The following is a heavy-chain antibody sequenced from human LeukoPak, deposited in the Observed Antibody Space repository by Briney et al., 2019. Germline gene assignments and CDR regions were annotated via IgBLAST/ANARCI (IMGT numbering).Heavy chain of an antibody. CDR3: ARDHRYGGLFDY. J-gene: IGHJ4*02. CDR1: GFTFSGFS. D-gene: IGHD1-1*01. Sequence: GGSLRLSCAVSGFTFSGFSMSWVRQAPGKGLEWVAKMNEYGSEIFYVDSVKGRFTISRDNAKNSLYLQMSSLRAEDTAVYYCARDHRYGGLFDYWGQGTLVTVSS. V-gene: IGHV3-7*01. CDR2: MNEYGSEI.